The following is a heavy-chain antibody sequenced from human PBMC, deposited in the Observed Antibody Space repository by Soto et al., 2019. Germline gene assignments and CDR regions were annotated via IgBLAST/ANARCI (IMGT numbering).Heavy chain of an antibody. CDR3: ARGGMVIIPTATAFDY. D-gene: IGHD2-2*01. Sequence: KPSETLSLTCTVSGGSISTYYWSWIRQPAGKGLEWIGRIYASGSTNYNPSRKSRVTMSVATSKNQFSLKLSSVTAADTAVYYCARGGMVIIPTATAFDYWGQGTLVTVSS. J-gene: IGHJ4*02. CDR2: IYASGST. CDR1: GGSISTYY. V-gene: IGHV4-4*07.